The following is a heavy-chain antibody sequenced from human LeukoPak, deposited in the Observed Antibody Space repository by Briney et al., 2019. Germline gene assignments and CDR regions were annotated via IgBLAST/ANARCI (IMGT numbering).Heavy chain of an antibody. J-gene: IGHJ4*02. CDR1: GFPFSRYS. Sequence: PGGSLRLSCAASGFPFSRYSMNWVRQAPGEGPEWVSYISSSSSTIYYADSVKGRFTISRDNSKNSLYLQMNSLRAEDTALYYCAKDQSSSWYDSMLDYWGQGTLVTVSS. CDR3: AKDQSSSWYDSMLDY. D-gene: IGHD6-13*01. V-gene: IGHV3-48*04. CDR2: ISSSSSTI.